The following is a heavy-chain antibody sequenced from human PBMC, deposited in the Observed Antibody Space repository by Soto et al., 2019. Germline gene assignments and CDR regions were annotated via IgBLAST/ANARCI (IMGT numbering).Heavy chain of an antibody. CDR1: EGTFSSHT. CDR2: IIPALGTA. V-gene: IGHV1-69*08. CDR3: ARPAFGDYWYFDL. D-gene: IGHD4-17*01. Sequence: QDQLVQSGAEVKKPGSSVKVSCKASEGTFSSHTFSWVRQAPGQGLEWMGRIIPALGTATYAQKFQGRVTSTADESATTVYMELNSLSSEDTAVYYCARPAFGDYWYFDLWGRGTLVTVSS. J-gene: IGHJ2*01.